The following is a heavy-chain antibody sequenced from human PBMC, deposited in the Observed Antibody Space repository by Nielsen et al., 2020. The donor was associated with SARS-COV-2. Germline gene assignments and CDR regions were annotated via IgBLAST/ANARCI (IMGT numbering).Heavy chain of an antibody. Sequence: GESLKISCAASEFIFSNYRMHWVRQAPGKGLVWVSHINPDESKTTYADSVKGRFTISRDNAKNTLYLQMNSLRAEDTAVYYCARLWDDGYYFDTGPYDYWGQGTLVTVSS. CDR2: INPDESKT. D-gene: IGHD3-22*01. CDR3: ARLWDDGYYFDTGPYDY. V-gene: IGHV3-74*03. J-gene: IGHJ4*02. CDR1: EFIFSNYR.